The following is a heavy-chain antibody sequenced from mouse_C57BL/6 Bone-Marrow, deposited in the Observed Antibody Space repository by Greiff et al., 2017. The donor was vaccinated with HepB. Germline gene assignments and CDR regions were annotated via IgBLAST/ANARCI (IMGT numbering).Heavy chain of an antibody. CDR3: ARDYYGSSYSFDY. CDR1: GYAFTNYL. CDR2: INPGSGGT. V-gene: IGHV1-54*01. J-gene: IGHJ2*01. Sequence: QVQLQQSGAELVRPGPSVKVSCKASGYAFTNYLIEWVKQRPGQGLEWIGVINPGSGGTNYNEKFKGKATLTADKSSSTAYMQLSSLTSEDSAVYFCARDYYGSSYSFDYWGQGTTLTVSS. D-gene: IGHD1-1*01.